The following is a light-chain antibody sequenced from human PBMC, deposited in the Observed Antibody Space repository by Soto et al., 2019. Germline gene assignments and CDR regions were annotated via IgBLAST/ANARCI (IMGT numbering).Light chain of an antibody. CDR3: QPANSFPLT. Sequence: DIQTSKTNFSVSSSVGDRVTITCRASQGISSWLAWYQQKPGKAPKLLIYAASSLQSGVPSRFSGSGSGTDFTLTISSLQPEDFATYYCQPANSFPLTFGGGTKVDIK. CDR1: QGISSW. V-gene: IGKV1-12*01. J-gene: IGKJ4*01. CDR2: AAS.